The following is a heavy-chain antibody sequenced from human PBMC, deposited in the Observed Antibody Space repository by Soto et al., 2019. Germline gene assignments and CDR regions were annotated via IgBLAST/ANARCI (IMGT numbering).Heavy chain of an antibody. CDR1: GYTFTSYA. CDR3: ARGVVRGVIVYYGMDV. CDR2: INAGNGNT. J-gene: IGHJ6*02. D-gene: IGHD3-10*01. V-gene: IGHV1-3*01. Sequence: QVQLVQSGAEVKKPGASVKVSCKASGYTFTSYAMHWVRQAPGQRLEWMGWINAGNGNTKYSQKFQGRVTITRDTSASTAYMELSSLRSEETAVYYCARGVVRGVIVYYGMDVWGQGTTVTVSS.